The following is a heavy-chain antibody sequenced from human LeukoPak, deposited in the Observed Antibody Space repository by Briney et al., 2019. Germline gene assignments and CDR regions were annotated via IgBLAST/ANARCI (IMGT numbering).Heavy chain of an antibody. V-gene: IGHV3-53*01. CDR1: GFTVSTNY. D-gene: IGHD3-10*01. CDR3: TKLKGWYGEGYCDH. CDR2: IYTGGTT. J-gene: IGHJ4*02. Sequence: GGSLRLSCAASGFTVSTNYMSWVRQPAGKGLEWLSVIYTGGTTFYADSVKGRFTISKHNSKNTLYLQMNSLRADDTAVYYCTKLKGWYGEGYCDHWGQGTLVTVSS.